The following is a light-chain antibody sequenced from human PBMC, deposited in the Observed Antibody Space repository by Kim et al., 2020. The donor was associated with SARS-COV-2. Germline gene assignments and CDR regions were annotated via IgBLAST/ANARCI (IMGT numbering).Light chain of an antibody. CDR2: DAS. V-gene: IGKV3-11*01. CDR1: QSVSSY. Sequence: LSARKRATLSCRASQSVSSYFAWYQQKPGQAPRLLIYDASNRATGIPARFSCSGSGTDFTLTISSLEPEDFAVYYCQQRSNWPPTFGQGTRLEIK. J-gene: IGKJ5*01. CDR3: QQRSNWPPT.